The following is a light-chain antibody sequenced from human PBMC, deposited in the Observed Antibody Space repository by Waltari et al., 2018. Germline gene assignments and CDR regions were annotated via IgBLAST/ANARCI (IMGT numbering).Light chain of an antibody. J-gene: IGLJ1*01. V-gene: IGLV2-14*01. CDR2: DVS. CDR1: SSDLGGYSF. Sequence: QSALTQPASVSGSPGQSITIPCTRSSSDLGGYSFVSWYQQHPGKAPKLMIYDVSHRHSGVSNRFSGSKSGHTASLTISRLQPEDEADYYCSSYTSIIPPFLFGTRTNVTVL. CDR3: SSYTSIIPPFL.